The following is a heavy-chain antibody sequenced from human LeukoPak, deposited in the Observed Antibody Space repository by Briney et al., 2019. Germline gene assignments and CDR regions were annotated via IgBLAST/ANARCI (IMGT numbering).Heavy chain of an antibody. CDR3: ARDRDSSGLRDFDL. V-gene: IGHV4-59*01. CDR1: GGSISSYY. CDR2: IYYSGST. Sequence: SETLSLTCTVSGGSISSYYWSWIRQPPGKGLEWIGYIYYSGSTNYNPSLKSRVSISIDTSKNQFSLQLSSVTAADTAVYYCARDRDSSGLRDFDLWGRGTLVTVSA. J-gene: IGHJ2*01. D-gene: IGHD3-22*01.